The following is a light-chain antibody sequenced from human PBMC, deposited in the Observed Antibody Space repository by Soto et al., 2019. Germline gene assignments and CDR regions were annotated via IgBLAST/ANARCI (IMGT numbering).Light chain of an antibody. J-gene: IGKJ2*01. CDR3: QESYIAPYT. CDR1: QSISTY. CDR2: AAS. Sequence: DIQMTQSPSSLSASVGDRVTITCRASQSISTYLNRYQQEPGKAPRLLIYAASSLQSGVPSRFSGSGSGTDFTLTISSLQPEDFATYFCQESYIAPYTFGQGTNLEI. V-gene: IGKV1-39*01.